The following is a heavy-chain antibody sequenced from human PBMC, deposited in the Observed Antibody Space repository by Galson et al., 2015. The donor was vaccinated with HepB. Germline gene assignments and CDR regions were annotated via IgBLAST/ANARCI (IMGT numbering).Heavy chain of an antibody. J-gene: IGHJ4*02. D-gene: IGHD6-13*01. CDR3: VRGIAAPGGGRFYYDS. CDR1: GFTFSSFA. V-gene: IGHV3-64D*08. Sequence: SLRLSCAASGFTFSSFAMYWVRQAPRKGLEYVSAISSRGVGTYYADSVKGRLTISRDNSRNTLYLQMSSLTTEDTALYYCVRGIAAPGGGRFYYDSWGQGTLVTVSS. CDR2: ISSRGVGT.